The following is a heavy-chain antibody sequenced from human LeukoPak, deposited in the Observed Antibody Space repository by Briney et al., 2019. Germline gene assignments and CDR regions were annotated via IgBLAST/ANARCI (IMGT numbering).Heavy chain of an antibody. Sequence: SETLSLTCTVTGGSISSHYRSRIRQPPGKGLEWIGYIYYSGSSNYNPSLKSRVTISVDTSKNQFSLKLSSVTAADMAVYYCARADTVTTLIRWGQGTLVTVSS. V-gene: IGHV4-59*11. D-gene: IGHD4-17*01. CDR3: ARADTVTTLIR. J-gene: IGHJ4*02. CDR1: GGSISSHY. CDR2: IYYSGSS.